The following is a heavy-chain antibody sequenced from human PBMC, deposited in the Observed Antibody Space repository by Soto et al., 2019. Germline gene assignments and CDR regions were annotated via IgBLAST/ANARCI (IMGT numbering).Heavy chain of an antibody. D-gene: IGHD3-10*01. J-gene: IGHJ6*03. V-gene: IGHV4-59*08. CDR3: ARQTGGSDTMFRGSAYYYYYMYV. Sequence: SETLSLTCTVSGGSISSYYWSWIRQPPGKGLEWIGYIYYSGSTNYNPSLKSRVTISVDTSKNQFSLKLSSVTAADTAVYYCARQTGGSDTMFRGSAYYYYYMYVWGKGTTVIGSS. CDR2: IYYSGST. CDR1: GGSISSYY.